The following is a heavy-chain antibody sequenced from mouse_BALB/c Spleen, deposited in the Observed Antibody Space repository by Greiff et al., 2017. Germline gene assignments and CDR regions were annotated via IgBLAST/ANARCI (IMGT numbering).Heavy chain of an antibody. CDR3: TGQGFDV. D-gene: IGHD3-3*01. V-gene: IGHV6-6*02. CDR2: IRLKSDNYAT. Sequence: EVKLMESGGGLVQPGGSMKLSCVASGFTFSSYWMSWVRQSPEKGLEWVAEIRLKSDNYATHYAESVKGKFTISRDDSKSRLYLQMNSLRAEDTGIYYCTGQGFDVWGAGTTVTVSS. CDR1: GFTFSSYW. J-gene: IGHJ1*01.